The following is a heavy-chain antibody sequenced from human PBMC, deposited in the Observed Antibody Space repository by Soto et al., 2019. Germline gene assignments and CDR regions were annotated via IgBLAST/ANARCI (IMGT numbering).Heavy chain of an antibody. J-gene: IGHJ4*02. Sequence: QVQLVQSGDEVKKPGASVKVSCKASGYTFTGHYMYWVRQAPGQGLEWMGWINHDNGGTSYAQKFQGRVTMTTDTSINTAYMELSRLRSDDTAVYYCAREVGKVGYSSSSCDYWGQGSLVTVST. CDR3: AREVGKVGYSSSSCDY. CDR1: GYTFTGHY. V-gene: IGHV1-2*02. CDR2: INHDNGGT. D-gene: IGHD6-6*01.